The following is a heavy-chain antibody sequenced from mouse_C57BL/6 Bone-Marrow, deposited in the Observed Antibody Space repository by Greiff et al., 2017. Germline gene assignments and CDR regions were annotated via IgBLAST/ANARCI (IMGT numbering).Heavy chain of an antibody. J-gene: IGHJ3*01. CDR2: IYPGDGDT. CDR1: GYAFSSSW. D-gene: IGHD1-1*01. Sequence: QVQLQQSGPELVKPGASVKISCKASGYAFSSSWMNWVKQRPGKGLEWIGRIYPGDGDTNYNGKFKGKATLTADKSSSTAYMQLSSLTSEDSAVYFCARDCYGSSYIAYWGQGTLVTVSA. V-gene: IGHV1-82*01. CDR3: ARDCYGSSYIAY.